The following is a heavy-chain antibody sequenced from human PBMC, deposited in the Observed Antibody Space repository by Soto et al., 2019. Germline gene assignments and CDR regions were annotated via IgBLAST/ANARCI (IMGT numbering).Heavy chain of an antibody. D-gene: IGHD3-10*01. V-gene: IGHV4-34*01. CDR3: ARLGAYGSGSYYKNPRKVFDY. Sequence: PSETLCLTCAVYGGSFSGYYWSWIRQPPGKGLEWIGEINHSGSTNYNPSLKSRVTIPVDTSKNQFSLKLSSVTAADTAVYYCARLGAYGSGSYYKNPRKVFDYWGQGTLVTVSS. J-gene: IGHJ4*02. CDR2: INHSGST. CDR1: GGSFSGYY.